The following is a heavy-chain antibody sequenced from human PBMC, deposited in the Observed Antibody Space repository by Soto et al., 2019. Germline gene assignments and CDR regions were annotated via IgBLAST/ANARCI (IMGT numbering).Heavy chain of an antibody. J-gene: IGHJ6*02. V-gene: IGHV3-23*01. CDR2: ITGSGTST. Sequence: VGSLRLSCAASGFTFSGYAMTWVRQAPGKGLEWVSSITGSGTSTYYADSVKGRFIISRDNSKNTVSLQMNSLRADDTAVYYCRKSPDFYYYTMDVWGQGTTVTVSS. CDR3: RKSPDFYYYTMDV. CDR1: GFTFSGYA.